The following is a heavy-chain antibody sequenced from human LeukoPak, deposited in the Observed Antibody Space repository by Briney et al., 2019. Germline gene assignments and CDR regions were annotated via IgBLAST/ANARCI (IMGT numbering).Heavy chain of an antibody. D-gene: IGHD3-22*01. J-gene: IGHJ3*02. Sequence: PWGSLRLSCSASGFTFSSYAMHWVRQAPGKGLEYVSAISSNGGSTYYADSVKGRFTISRDNSKNTLYLQMSSLRAEDTAVYYCVSSSSYYLYYAFDIWGQGTMVTVSS. CDR3: VSSSSYYLYYAFDI. CDR1: GFTFSSYA. CDR2: ISSNGGST. V-gene: IGHV3-64D*06.